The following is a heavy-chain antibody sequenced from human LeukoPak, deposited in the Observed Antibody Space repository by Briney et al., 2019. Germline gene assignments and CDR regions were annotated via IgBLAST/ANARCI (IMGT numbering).Heavy chain of an antibody. J-gene: IGHJ6*02. CDR3: AKSLPPLVYAISDGMDV. D-gene: IGHD2-8*01. CDR2: ISWNSGSI. CDR1: GFTFDDYA. V-gene: IGHV3-9*01. Sequence: GGSLRLSCAASGFTFDDYAMHWVRQAPGKGLEWVSDISWNSGSIGYADSVKGRFTISRDNAKNSLYLQMNSLRAEDTALYYCAKSLPPLVYAISDGMDVWGQGTTVTVSS.